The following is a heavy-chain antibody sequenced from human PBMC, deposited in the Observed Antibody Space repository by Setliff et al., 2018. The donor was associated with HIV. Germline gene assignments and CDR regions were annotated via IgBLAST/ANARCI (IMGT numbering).Heavy chain of an antibody. CDR2: IYYSGST. J-gene: IGHJ4*02. Sequence: SETLSLTCTVSGGSISSGGYYWSWIRQHPGKGLEWIGYIYYSGSTHYNPSLKSRVTISVDTSKNQFSLKLSSVTATDTAVYYCARVPPLKAFGGVISLYYFDYWGQGTLVTVSS. D-gene: IGHD3-16*02. CDR3: ARVPPLKAFGGVISLYYFDY. V-gene: IGHV4-31*03. CDR1: GGSISSGGYY.